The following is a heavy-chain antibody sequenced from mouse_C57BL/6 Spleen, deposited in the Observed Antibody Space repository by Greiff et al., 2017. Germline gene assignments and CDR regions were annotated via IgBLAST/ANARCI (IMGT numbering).Heavy chain of an antibody. J-gene: IGHJ2*01. CDR3: ARYISVVAPRFDD. CDR1: GFTFTDYY. Sequence: DVKLVESGGGLVQPGGSLSLSCAASGFTFTDYYMSWVRQPPGKALEWLGFIRNKANGYTTEYSASVKGRFTISRDTSQSILYLQMNALRAEYSATYYCARYISVVAPRFDDWGQGTTLTVSS. V-gene: IGHV7-3*01. CDR2: IRNKANGYTT. D-gene: IGHD1-1*01.